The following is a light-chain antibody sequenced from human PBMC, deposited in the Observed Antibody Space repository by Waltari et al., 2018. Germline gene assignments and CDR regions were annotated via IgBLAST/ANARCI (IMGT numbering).Light chain of an antibody. CDR1: SGHSSNV. J-gene: IGLJ3*02. CDR3: QTGGHGTWV. CDR2: VNSDGRH. Sequence: QLVLTQSPSASASLGASVKLTCTLSSGHSSNVVAWLQQRPEKGPRYLMKVNSDGRHSKGDEIPDRFSGSSSGAERDLTISSRQSEDEADYYCQTGGHGTWVFGGGTKLTVL. V-gene: IGLV4-69*01.